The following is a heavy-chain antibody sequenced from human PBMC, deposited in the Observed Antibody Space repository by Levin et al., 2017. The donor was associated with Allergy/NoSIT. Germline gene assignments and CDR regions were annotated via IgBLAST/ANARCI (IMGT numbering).Heavy chain of an antibody. J-gene: IGHJ3*02. Sequence: GGSLRLSCKGSGYGFTDYWIGWVRQMPGKGLEWMGSIYPGDSDTRYSPSFQGQVTISADKSISTAFLQWSSLKASDTAIYYCASWVYSSSWYGAFETWRQGTMVTVSS. V-gene: IGHV5-51*01. CDR2: IYPGDSDT. CDR1: GYGFTDYW. CDR3: ASWVYSSSWYGAFET. D-gene: IGHD6-13*01.